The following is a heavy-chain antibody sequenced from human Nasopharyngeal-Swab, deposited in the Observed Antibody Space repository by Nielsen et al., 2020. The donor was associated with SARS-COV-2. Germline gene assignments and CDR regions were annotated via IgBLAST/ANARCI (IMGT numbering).Heavy chain of an antibody. CDR1: GFTFSNAW. CDR3: TTGPLGYCSGGSCSDAFDI. J-gene: IGHJ3*02. CDR2: IKSKTDGGTT. Sequence: GGSLSLSWAVSGFTFSNAWMSWVRQAPGKGLEWVGRIKSKTDGGTTDYAAPVKGRFTISRDDSKNTLYLQMNSLKTEDTAVYYCTTGPLGYCSGGSCSDAFDIWGQGTMVTVSS. D-gene: IGHD2-15*01. V-gene: IGHV3-15*01.